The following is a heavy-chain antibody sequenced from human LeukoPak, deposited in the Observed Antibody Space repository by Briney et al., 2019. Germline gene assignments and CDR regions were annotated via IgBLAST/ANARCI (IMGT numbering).Heavy chain of an antibody. CDR2: IHHSGST. CDR1: GGSISTNNYY. J-gene: IGHJ4*02. CDR3: ARFGDYGSGIYYFDY. D-gene: IGHD3-10*01. V-gene: IGHV4-39*01. Sequence: SETLSLTCTVSGGSISTNNYYWDWIRQPPGKGLEWIGNIHHSGSTYYNPSLKSRVTISVDTSKNQFSLKLGSVSAADTAVYYCARFGDYGSGIYYFDYWGQGTLVTVSS.